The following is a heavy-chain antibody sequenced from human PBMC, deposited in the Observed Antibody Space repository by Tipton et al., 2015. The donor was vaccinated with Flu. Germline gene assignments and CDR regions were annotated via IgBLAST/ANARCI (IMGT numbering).Heavy chain of an antibody. V-gene: IGHV4-59*10. J-gene: IGHJ6*02. Sequence: TLSLTCAVYGGSLSGYSWTWIRQSPGKGLEWIGRVSASGSINYNPSLRSRVTMSVDTSKNQFSLKLRSVTAADTAVYYCARDQCNWGPCDYYYGMDVWGQGTTVSVAS. D-gene: IGHD7-27*01. CDR1: GGSLSGYS. CDR2: VSASGSI. CDR3: ARDQCNWGPCDYYYGMDV.